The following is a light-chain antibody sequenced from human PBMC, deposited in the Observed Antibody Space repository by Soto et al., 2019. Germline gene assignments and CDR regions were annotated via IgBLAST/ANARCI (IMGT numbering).Light chain of an antibody. CDR3: QQGHNWPLT. CDR2: GAS. V-gene: IGKV3-15*01. J-gene: IGKJ2*01. Sequence: EIVMTQSPATLSLSPGERAALSRRASQGISSELAWYQQKPGQPPRLLIYGASTRATGVPARFTGSGSGSDFTLTISGLQSEDFAVYYCQQGHNWPLTFGQGTRLEI. CDR1: QGISSE.